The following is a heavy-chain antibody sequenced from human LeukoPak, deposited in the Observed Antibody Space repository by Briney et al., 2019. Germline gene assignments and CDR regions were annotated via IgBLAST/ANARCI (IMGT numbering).Heavy chain of an antibody. CDR1: GFTFRHYE. CDR3: ARADMAVVPVFDY. D-gene: IGHD6-19*01. Sequence: PGGSLRLSCEASGFTFRHYEMNWVRQAPGKGLEWVSYIGNTGSTIYYADSVKGRFTISRDNAKNSLFLQMNSLRAEDTAVYYCARADMAVVPVFDYWGQGTLVTVFS. V-gene: IGHV3-48*03. CDR2: IGNTGSTI. J-gene: IGHJ4*02.